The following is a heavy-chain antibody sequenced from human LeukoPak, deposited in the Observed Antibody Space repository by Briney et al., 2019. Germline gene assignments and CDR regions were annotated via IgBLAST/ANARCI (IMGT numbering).Heavy chain of an antibody. V-gene: IGHV4-61*02. D-gene: IGHD6-13*01. CDR1: GASITSGTYY. Sequence: PSQTLSLTCIVSGASITSGTYYWTWIRQPAGKGLEWIGRIYAGGSTNYNPSLESRLTMSIDTSKNQFSLKLSSVTAADTAIYYCARVHHPGAAGPWGLDSWGQGILVTVSS. J-gene: IGHJ4*02. CDR2: IYAGGST. CDR3: ARVHHPGAAGPWGLDS.